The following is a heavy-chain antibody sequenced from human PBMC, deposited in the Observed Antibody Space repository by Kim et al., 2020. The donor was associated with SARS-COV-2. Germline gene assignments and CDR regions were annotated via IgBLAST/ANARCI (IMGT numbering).Heavy chain of an antibody. CDR3: ARVNYGYSYGYVYFDY. D-gene: IGHD5-18*01. V-gene: IGHV4-59*13. Sequence: SETLSLTCTVSGGSISSYYWSWIRQPPGKGLEWIGYIYYSGSTNYNPSLKSRVTISVDTSKNQFSLKLSSVTAADTAVYYCARVNYGYSYGYVYFDYWGQGTLVTVSS. CDR1: GGSISSYY. J-gene: IGHJ4*02. CDR2: IYYSGST.